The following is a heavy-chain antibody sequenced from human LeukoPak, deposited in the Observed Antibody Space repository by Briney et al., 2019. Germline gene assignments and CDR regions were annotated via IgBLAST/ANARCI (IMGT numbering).Heavy chain of an antibody. CDR1: GFTFSNYW. Sequence: PGGSLRLSCAASGFTFSNYWMHWVRQAPGKGLVWVSRMNSDGSSTSYADSVKGRFTISRDNAKNTLYLQMNSLRAEDTAVYYCARALAEAGTGGFDPWGQGTLVTVSS. V-gene: IGHV3-74*01. D-gene: IGHD6-19*01. CDR3: ARALAEAGTGGFDP. CDR2: MNSDGSST. J-gene: IGHJ5*02.